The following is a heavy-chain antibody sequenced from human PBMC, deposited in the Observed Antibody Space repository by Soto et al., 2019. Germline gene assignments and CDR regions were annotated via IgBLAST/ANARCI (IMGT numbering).Heavy chain of an antibody. D-gene: IGHD3-22*01. J-gene: IGHJ4*02. V-gene: IGHV3-23*01. Sequence: EVQLLESGGVLVQPGGSLRLSCAASGFTFSSYAMSWVRQAPGKGLEWVSAISGSGGSTYYADSVKGRFTISRDNSMNTLFLQMNSLRAEDTAVYYCAKLPPGYYDTWDYWGQGTLVTVSS. CDR1: GFTFSSYA. CDR2: ISGSGGST. CDR3: AKLPPGYYDTWDY.